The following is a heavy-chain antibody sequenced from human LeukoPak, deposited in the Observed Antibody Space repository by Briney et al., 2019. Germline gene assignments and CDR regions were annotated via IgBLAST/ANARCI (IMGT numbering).Heavy chain of an antibody. D-gene: IGHD6-13*01. CDR3: ARDRSSSWYPEYFQH. Sequence: ASVKVSCKASGYTFTSYGISWVRQAPGQGLEWMGWISAYNGNTNYAQKLQGRVTMTTDTSTSTAYMELRSLRSDDTAVYHCARDRSSSWYPEYFQHWGQGTLVTVSS. J-gene: IGHJ1*01. CDR2: ISAYNGNT. V-gene: IGHV1-18*01. CDR1: GYTFTSYG.